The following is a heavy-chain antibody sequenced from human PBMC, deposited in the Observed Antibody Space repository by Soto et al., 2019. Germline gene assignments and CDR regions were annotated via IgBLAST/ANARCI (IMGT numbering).Heavy chain of an antibody. CDR2: INSDGRRT. V-gene: IGHV3-74*01. D-gene: IGHD1-26*01. J-gene: IGHJ3*02. CDR3: TRRATKPFDI. CDR1: GFTISSYW. Sequence: EVQLVESGGGLVQPGGSLRLSCAASGFTISSYWMHWVRQAPGKGLVWVSRINSDGRRTSYADSVKGRFTISRDNAKNTLFLQMNSLRAEDTAVYYCTRRATKPFDIWGQGTMVTVSS.